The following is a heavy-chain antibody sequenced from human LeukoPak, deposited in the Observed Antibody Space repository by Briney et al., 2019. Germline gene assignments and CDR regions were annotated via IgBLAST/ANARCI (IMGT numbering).Heavy chain of an antibody. Sequence: PGGSLRLSCAASGFTFSSYAMHWVRQAPGKGLEWVAVISYDGSNKYYADSVKGRFTISRDNSKNTLYLQMNSLRAEDTAVYYCAREYNWNVDYWGQGTLVTFSS. CDR3: AREYNWNVDY. CDR1: GFTFSSYA. D-gene: IGHD1-20*01. CDR2: ISYDGSNK. V-gene: IGHV3-30-3*01. J-gene: IGHJ4*02.